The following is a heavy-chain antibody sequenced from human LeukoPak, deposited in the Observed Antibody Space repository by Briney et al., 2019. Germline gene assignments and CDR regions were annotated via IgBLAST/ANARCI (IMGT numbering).Heavy chain of an antibody. CDR2: IKQDESET. V-gene: IGHV3-7*01. CDR3: ARAMIVVSNQFDY. J-gene: IGHJ4*02. CDR1: GFSFSSYW. Sequence: PGGSLRLSCEGSGFSFSSYWMTWVRQSPGKGPEWVANIKQDESETYTVDSVKGRFTISRDNAKNSLYLQMNSLRAEDTAVYYCARAMIVVSNQFDYWGQGTLVTVSS. D-gene: IGHD3-22*01.